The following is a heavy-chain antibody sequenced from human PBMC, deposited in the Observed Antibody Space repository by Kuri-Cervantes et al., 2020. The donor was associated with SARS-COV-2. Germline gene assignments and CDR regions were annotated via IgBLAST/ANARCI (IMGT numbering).Heavy chain of an antibody. V-gene: IGHV4-34*01. Sequence: ESLKISCAVYGGSFSGYYWSWIRQPPGKGLEWIGEINHSGSTNYNPSLKSRVTISVDTSKNQFSLKLSSVTAADTAVYYCARRAPTTVTTFTSLAEVGFQHWGQGTLVTVSS. J-gene: IGHJ1*01. CDR1: GGSFSGYY. D-gene: IGHD4-17*01. CDR3: ARRAPTTVTTFTSLAEVGFQH. CDR2: INHSGST.